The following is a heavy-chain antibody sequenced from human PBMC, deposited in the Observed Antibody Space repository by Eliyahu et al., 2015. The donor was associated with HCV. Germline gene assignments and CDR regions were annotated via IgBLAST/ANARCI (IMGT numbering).Heavy chain of an antibody. Sequence: GKGLEWVSAISGSGGSTYYADSVKGRFTISRDNSKNTLYLQMNSLRAEDTAVYYCAKGTLTMIVVVKGDDAFDIWGQGTMVTVSS. CDR3: AKGTLTMIVVVKGDDAFDI. V-gene: IGHV3-23*01. J-gene: IGHJ3*02. D-gene: IGHD3-22*01. CDR2: ISGSGGST.